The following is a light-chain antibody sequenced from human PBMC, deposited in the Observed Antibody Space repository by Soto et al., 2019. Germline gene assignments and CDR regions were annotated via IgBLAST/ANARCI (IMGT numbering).Light chain of an antibody. CDR3: QQGYSTGLT. Sequence: DIQMTQSPSSLSASVGDRVTITCRASQSISSYLNWYQQKPGKAPKLLIYAASSLQSGVPSRFSGSGSGTDFTLTISSLQPEDFATYYCQQGYSTGLTFGGGTKVEIK. CDR1: QSISSY. J-gene: IGKJ4*01. V-gene: IGKV1-39*01. CDR2: AAS.